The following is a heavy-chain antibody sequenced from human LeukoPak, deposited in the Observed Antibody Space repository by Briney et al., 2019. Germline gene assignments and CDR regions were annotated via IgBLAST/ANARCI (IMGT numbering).Heavy chain of an antibody. J-gene: IGHJ5*02. Sequence: GASVKVSCKASGYTFTSYDINWVRQATGQGLEWMGWMNPNSGNTGYAQKFQGRVTMTRNTSISTAYMELSSLRSEDTAVYYCARGRFYYGSGSYYHWGQGTLVTVSS. D-gene: IGHD3-10*01. V-gene: IGHV1-8*01. CDR1: GYTFTSYD. CDR3: ARGRFYYGSGSYYH. CDR2: MNPNSGNT.